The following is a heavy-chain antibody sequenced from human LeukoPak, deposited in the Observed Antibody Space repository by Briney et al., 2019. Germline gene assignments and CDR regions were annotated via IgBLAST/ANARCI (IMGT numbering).Heavy chain of an antibody. CDR3: ARERFGWLQSKAFGAFDI. Sequence: SGGSLRLSCAASGFAFSSYSMNWVRQAPGKGLEWVSSISSSSSYIYYADSVKGRFTISRDNAKNSLYLQMNSLRAEDTAVYCCARERFGWLQSKAFGAFDIWGQGTMVTVSS. V-gene: IGHV3-21*01. J-gene: IGHJ3*02. D-gene: IGHD5-24*01. CDR2: ISSSSSYI. CDR1: GFAFSSYS.